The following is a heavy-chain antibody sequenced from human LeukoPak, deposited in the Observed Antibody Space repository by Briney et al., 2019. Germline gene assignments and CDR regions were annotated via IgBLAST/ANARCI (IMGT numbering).Heavy chain of an antibody. Sequence: ASVKVSCKASGYTFTSYYMHWVRQAPGQGLEWMGIINPSGGSTSYAQKFQGRVTMTRDTSTSTVYMELSSLRSEDTAVYYCARDKMAGRDGYNFGICDIWGQGTMVTVTS. D-gene: IGHD5-24*01. V-gene: IGHV1-46*01. CDR1: GYTFTSYY. CDR2: INPSGGST. J-gene: IGHJ3*02. CDR3: ARDKMAGRDGYNFGICDI.